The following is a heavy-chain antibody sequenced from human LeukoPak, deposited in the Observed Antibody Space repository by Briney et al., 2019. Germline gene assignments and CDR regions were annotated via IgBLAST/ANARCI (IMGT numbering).Heavy chain of an antibody. J-gene: IGHJ6*03. Sequence: PGGSLRLSCAASGFPFSNYWMSWVRQAPGKGLEWVANIKQDGGEKYYVDSVKGRFTTSRDNGKNSLYLQMNSLRAEDTAVCYCARAEGDYYYYFYMDVWDKGTTVTVSS. CDR2: IKQDGGEK. V-gene: IGHV3-7*01. CDR3: ARAEGDYYYYFYMDV. CDR1: GFPFSNYW.